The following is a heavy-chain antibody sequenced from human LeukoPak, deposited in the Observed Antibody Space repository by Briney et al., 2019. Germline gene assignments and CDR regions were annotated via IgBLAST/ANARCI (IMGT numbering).Heavy chain of an antibody. CDR1: GGSISSGSYY. CDR3: ARVPLRYGSGSPTFDY. D-gene: IGHD3-10*01. Sequence: PSQTLSLTCTVSGGSISSGSYYWSWIRQPAGKGLEWIGRIYTSGSTNYNPSLKSRVTISVDTSKNQFSLKPSSVTAADTAVYYCARVPLRYGSGSPTFDYWGQGTLVTVSS. V-gene: IGHV4-61*02. CDR2: IYTSGST. J-gene: IGHJ4*02.